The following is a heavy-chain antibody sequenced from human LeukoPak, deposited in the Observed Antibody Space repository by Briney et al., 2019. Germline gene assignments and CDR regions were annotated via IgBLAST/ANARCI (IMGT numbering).Heavy chain of an antibody. CDR1: GFTFSSYD. CDR3: ARASGYYYDSSGHFDY. D-gene: IGHD3-22*01. J-gene: IGHJ4*02. Sequence: GGSLRLSCVASGFTFSSYDMHWVRQATGKGLEWVSAIGTAGDTYYPGSVKGRFTISRENAKNSLYLQMNSLRAGDTAVYYCARASGYYYDSSGHFDYWGQGTLVTVSS. V-gene: IGHV3-13*01. CDR2: IGTAGDT.